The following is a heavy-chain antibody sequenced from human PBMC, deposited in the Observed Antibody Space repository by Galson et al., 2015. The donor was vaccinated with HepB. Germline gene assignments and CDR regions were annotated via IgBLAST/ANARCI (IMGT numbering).Heavy chain of an antibody. CDR1: GFTFSSYA. V-gene: IGHV3-30-3*01. J-gene: IGHJ3*02. CDR2: ISYDGSNK. CDR3: ARAPPPWWLEYAFDI. Sequence: SLRLSCAASGFTFSSYAMHWVRQAPGKGLEWVAVISYDGSNKYYADSVKGRFTISRDNSKNTLYLQMNSLRAEDTAVYYCARAPPPWWLEYAFDIWGPGTMVTVSS. D-gene: IGHD2-15*01.